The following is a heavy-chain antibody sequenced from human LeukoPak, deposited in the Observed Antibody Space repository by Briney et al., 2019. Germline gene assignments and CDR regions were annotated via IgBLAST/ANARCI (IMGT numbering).Heavy chain of an antibody. CDR1: GGSIRSYY. D-gene: IGHD6-6*01. CDR3: ARGQYSSSPVFDF. CDR2: INHSGST. V-gene: IGHV4-34*01. J-gene: IGHJ4*02. Sequence: PSETLSLTCTVSGGSIRSYYWSCIRQPPGKGLECIGEINHSGSTKYNPSLKSRVTISEDTSKHQFSLKLSSVTAADTAVYYCARGQYSSSPVFDFWGQGTLVPVSS.